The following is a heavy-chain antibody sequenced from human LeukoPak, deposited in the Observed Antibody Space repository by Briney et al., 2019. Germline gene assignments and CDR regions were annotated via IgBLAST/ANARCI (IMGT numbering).Heavy chain of an antibody. V-gene: IGHV3-72*01. J-gene: IGHJ4*02. CDR2: LRNKADRSTA. CDR1: GLTLSDHY. CDR3: ARIGYSDPNFDY. D-gene: IGHD5-18*01. Sequence: GGSLRLSCAASGLTLSDHYMDWVRQAPGKGLEWVGRLRNKADRSTAEYAASVKDRFTISRDDSKNSLYLEMNDLKTEDPAVYFCARIGYSDPNFDYWGQGTLVTVSS.